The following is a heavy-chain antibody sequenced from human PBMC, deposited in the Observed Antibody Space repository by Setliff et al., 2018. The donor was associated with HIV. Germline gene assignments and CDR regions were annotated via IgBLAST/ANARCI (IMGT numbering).Heavy chain of an antibody. CDR2: IYYSGST. CDR1: GGSISSGNYY. Sequence: TSETLSLTCTVSGGSISSGNYYWSWIRQHPGKGLEWIGYIYYSGSTYYNPSLKSRVTMSVDTSKNQFSLKLSSVTAADTAVYYCAREGARHYGSGRYHSWFDPWGQGTQVTVSS. CDR3: AREGARHYGSGRYHSWFDP. V-gene: IGHV4-31*03. D-gene: IGHD3-10*01. J-gene: IGHJ5*02.